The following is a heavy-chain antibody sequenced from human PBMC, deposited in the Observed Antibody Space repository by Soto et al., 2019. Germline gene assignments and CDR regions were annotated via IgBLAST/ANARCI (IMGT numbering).Heavy chain of an antibody. J-gene: IGHJ6*02. V-gene: IGHV4-39*01. CDR2: IYYSGST. Sequence: ETLSLTCTVSGGSISSGGYYWGWIRQPPGKGLEWIGSIYYSGSTYYNPSLKSRVTISVDTSKNQFSLKLSSVTAADTAVYYCARHESSGWDPWTTHRYGMDVWGQGTTVTVSS. CDR1: GGSISSGGYY. D-gene: IGHD6-19*01. CDR3: ARHESSGWDPWTTHRYGMDV.